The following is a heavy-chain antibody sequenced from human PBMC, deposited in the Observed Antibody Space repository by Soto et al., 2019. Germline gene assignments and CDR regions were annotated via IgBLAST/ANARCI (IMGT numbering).Heavy chain of an antibody. CDR1: GFSLSTSGVG. CDR3: AHSPRGGVVVPAAMWAFDI. V-gene: IGHV2-5*02. J-gene: IGHJ3*02. Sequence: QITLKESGPTLVKPTQTLTLTCTFSGFSLSTSGVGVGWIRQPPGKALEWLALIYWDDDKRYSPSLKSRLTITKDTSKNQVVLTMTNMDPVDTATYYCAHSPRGGVVVPAAMWAFDIWGQGTMVTVSS. CDR2: IYWDDDK. D-gene: IGHD2-2*01.